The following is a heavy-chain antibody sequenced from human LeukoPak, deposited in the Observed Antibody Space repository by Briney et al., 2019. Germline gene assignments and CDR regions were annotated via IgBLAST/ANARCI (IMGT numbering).Heavy chain of an antibody. D-gene: IGHD6-19*01. CDR2: ISYDGSNK. CDR3: AKVSMAGTLFDY. Sequence: GGSLRLSCAASGFTFSSYGMHWVRQAPGKGLEWVAVISYDGSNKYYADSVKGRFTISRDNSKNTLYLQMNSPRAEDTAVYYCAKVSMAGTLFDYWGQGTLVTVSS. V-gene: IGHV3-30*18. CDR1: GFTFSSYG. J-gene: IGHJ4*02.